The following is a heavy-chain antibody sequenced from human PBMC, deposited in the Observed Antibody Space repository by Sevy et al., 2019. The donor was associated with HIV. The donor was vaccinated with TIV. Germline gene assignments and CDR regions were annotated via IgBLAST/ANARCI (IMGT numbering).Heavy chain of an antibody. CDR2: ISHTGNT. J-gene: IGHJ4*02. D-gene: IGHD1-1*01. CDR3: GRVKTIGGNDY. Sequence: SETLSLTCAVSGYSISSGYFWGWIRQPPGKGLEWIGTISHTGNTFYNPSFKSRVTISVDTSKNQFSLKVNSVTAADTAVYYCGRVKTIGGNDYWGQGTLVTVSS. CDR1: GYSISSGYF. V-gene: IGHV4-38-2*01.